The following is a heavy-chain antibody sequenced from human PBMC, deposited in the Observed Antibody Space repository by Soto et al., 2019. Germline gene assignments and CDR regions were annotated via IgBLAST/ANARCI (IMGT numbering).Heavy chain of an antibody. V-gene: IGHV1-46*01. CDR1: GFTFTSYY. J-gene: IGHJ6*02. Sequence: ASVKVSCKASGFTFTSYYMHWVRQAPGQGLEWMGIINPSGGSTSYAQKFQGRVTMTRDTSTSTVYMELSSLSSEDTAVYYCARTVYYDFWSGYPADGMDVWGQGTTVTVSS. D-gene: IGHD3-3*01. CDR2: INPSGGST. CDR3: ARTVYYDFWSGYPADGMDV.